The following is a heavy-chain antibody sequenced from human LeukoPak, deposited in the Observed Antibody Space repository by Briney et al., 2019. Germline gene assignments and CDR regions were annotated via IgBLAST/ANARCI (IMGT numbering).Heavy chain of an antibody. CDR1: GYTFTGYY. D-gene: IGHD1-1*01. J-gene: IGHJ4*02. CDR2: INPNSGGT. Sequence: ASVKVSCKASGYTFTGYYMHWVRQAPGQGLEWMGRINPNSGGTNYAQKFQGRVTMTRDTSISTAYMELSRLRSDDTAVYYYARAGWRNWNDLDYWGQGTLVTVSS. CDR3: ARAGWRNWNDLDY. V-gene: IGHV1-2*06.